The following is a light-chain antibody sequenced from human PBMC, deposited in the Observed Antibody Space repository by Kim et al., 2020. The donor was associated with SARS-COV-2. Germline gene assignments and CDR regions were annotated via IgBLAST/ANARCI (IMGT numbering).Light chain of an antibody. Sequence: QSALTQPASASESPGQSITISCTGTSSDIGTYNLVSWYQQHPGRAPKLIIYEVSQRPSGVSNRFSGSKSDNTASLTISGLQPEDEADYYCCSYATFFWVFGGGTKLTVL. J-gene: IGLJ3*02. CDR1: SSDIGTYNL. CDR3: CSYATFFWV. V-gene: IGLV2-23*02. CDR2: EVS.